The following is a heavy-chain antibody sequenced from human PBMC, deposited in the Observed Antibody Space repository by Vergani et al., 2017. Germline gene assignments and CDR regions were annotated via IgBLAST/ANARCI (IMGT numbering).Heavy chain of an antibody. Sequence: QVQLQESGPGLVKPSQTLSLTCTVSGGSISSGSYYWSWIRQPAGKGLEWIGRIYTSGSTYNNPSLKSRVTISVDTSKNQFSLKLSSVTAADTAVYYCARHRGDNDRGGMDVWGQGTTVTVSS. CDR2: IYTSGST. J-gene: IGHJ6*02. V-gene: IGHV4-61*02. CDR3: ARHRGDNDRGGMDV. CDR1: GGSISSGSYY. D-gene: IGHD2-21*02.